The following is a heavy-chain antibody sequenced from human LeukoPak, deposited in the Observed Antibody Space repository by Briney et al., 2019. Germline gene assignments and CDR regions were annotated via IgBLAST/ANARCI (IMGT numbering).Heavy chain of an antibody. CDR2: VYDRGNT. D-gene: IGHD6-19*01. V-gene: IGHV4-59*01. CDR1: GAPISSSS. CDR3: ARGGVAGPYARSDFYFDR. Sequence: SETLSLTCTVSGAPISSSSWSWIRQSPGKDLEWIGYVYDRGNTIYNPSLKSRVTISEDTSNNQFSLRMTSVTAADTAVYLCARGGVAGPYARSDFYFDRWGRGTLVTVSS. J-gene: IGHJ4*02.